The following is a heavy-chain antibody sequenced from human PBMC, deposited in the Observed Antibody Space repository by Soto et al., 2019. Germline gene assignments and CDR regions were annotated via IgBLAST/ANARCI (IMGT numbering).Heavy chain of an antibody. J-gene: IGHJ4*02. CDR2: ISGSGGST. CDR3: AKDQDFWSGYSPVILDY. Sequence: QPGGSLRLSCAASGFTFSSYAMSWVRQAPGKGLEWVSAISGSGGSTYYADSVKGRFTISRDNSKNTLYLQMNSLRAEDTAVYYCAKDQDFWSGYSPVILDYWGQGTLVTVSS. CDR1: GFTFSSYA. V-gene: IGHV3-23*01. D-gene: IGHD3-3*01.